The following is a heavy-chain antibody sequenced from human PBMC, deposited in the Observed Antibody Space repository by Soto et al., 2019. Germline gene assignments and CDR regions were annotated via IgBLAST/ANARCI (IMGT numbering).Heavy chain of an antibody. CDR2: ISGYNGNT. J-gene: IGHJ6*02. CDR1: GYTFTNYG. CDR3: AREGQAPYYYYGMDV. V-gene: IGHV1-18*01. Sequence: QVQVVQCGDEVKKPGASVKVSCKASGYTFTNYGFTPLPQAPGQGLEWMGWISGYNGNTKYAEKFQGRVTMTTDTSTSTAHMELRSLRSDDTAVYYCAREGQAPYYYYGMDVWGQGTAVTVSS.